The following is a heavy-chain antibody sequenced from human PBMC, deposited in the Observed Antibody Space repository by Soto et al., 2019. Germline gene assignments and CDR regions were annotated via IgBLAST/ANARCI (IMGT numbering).Heavy chain of an antibody. CDR1: GYSFINYG. D-gene: IGHD6-19*01. V-gene: IGHV1-18*04. Sequence: ASVKVSCKASGYSFINYGIGWVRQAPGQGLEWMGWITVNSGNTNYPQKFQGRVTMTTDTSTSTAYMELRSLTSDDTAVFYCGRGLGGGWYYFDYWGPGTLVTVSS. CDR2: ITVNSGNT. J-gene: IGHJ4*02. CDR3: GRGLGGGWYYFDY.